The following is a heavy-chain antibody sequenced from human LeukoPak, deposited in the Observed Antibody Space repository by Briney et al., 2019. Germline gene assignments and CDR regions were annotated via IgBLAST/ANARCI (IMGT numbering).Heavy chain of an antibody. D-gene: IGHD3-3*01. V-gene: IGHV3-30*02. CDR2: IRDDGSGE. CDR1: GLTFRISG. J-gene: IGHJ3*02. Sequence: GGSLRLSCAVSGLTFRISGMHWVRQAPGKGLEWVTFIRDDGSGEHYADSVKGRFTVSRDHSKNTLYLQMNSLKAEDTAVYYCARGEWAIDDAFDIWGQGTMVTVSS. CDR3: ARGEWAIDDAFDI.